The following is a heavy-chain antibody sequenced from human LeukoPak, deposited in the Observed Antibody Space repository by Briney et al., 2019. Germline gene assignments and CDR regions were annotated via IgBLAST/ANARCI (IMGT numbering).Heavy chain of an antibody. V-gene: IGHV3-23*01. CDR2: ISGSGGST. Sequence: GGSLRLSCAASGFTFSSFAMSWVRQAPGKGLEWVSAISGSGGSTFYADSVKGRFTISRDNSKNTLFLQMNGLRAEDTAVYYCAKGSPYCSGGRCYVYYYGMDVWGQGTTVTVSS. D-gene: IGHD2-15*01. CDR1: GFTFSSFA. CDR3: AKGSPYCSGGRCYVYYYGMDV. J-gene: IGHJ6*02.